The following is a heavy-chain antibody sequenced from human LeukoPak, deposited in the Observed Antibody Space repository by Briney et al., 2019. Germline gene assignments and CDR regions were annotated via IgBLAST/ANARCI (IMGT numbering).Heavy chain of an antibody. J-gene: IGHJ2*01. CDR2: IYYSGST. CDR1: GGSISSSSYY. CDR3: ARHVAVGRGYYGSGYPYWYFDL. Sequence: KSSETLSLTCTVSGGSISSSSYYWGWIRQPPGKGLEWIGSIYYSGSTYYNPSLKSRVTISVDTSKNQFSLKLSSVTAADTAVYYCARHVAVGRGYYGSGYPYWYFDLWGRGTLVTFSS. D-gene: IGHD3-10*01. V-gene: IGHV4-39*01.